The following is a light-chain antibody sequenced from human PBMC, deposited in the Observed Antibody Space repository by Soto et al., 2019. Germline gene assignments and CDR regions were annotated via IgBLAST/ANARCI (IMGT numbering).Light chain of an antibody. V-gene: IGKV3-11*01. CDR2: DAS. CDR1: QSISNS. Sequence: TVLTQSPATLSLSPGESATLSCKASQSISNSLGWFQQKPGQAPRLLIDDASNRATGIPARFTGSGSGSDFTLTISSLEPEDFGIYYCRQLYNWPLTFGGGTKVEIK. J-gene: IGKJ4*01. CDR3: RQLYNWPLT.